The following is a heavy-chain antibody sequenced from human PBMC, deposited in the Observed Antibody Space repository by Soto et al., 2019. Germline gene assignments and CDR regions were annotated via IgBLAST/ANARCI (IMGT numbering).Heavy chain of an antibody. J-gene: IGHJ4*02. CDR1: GYSFTSYW. CDR2: IYPGDSDT. V-gene: IGHV5-51*01. D-gene: IGHD4-17*01. Sequence: EVQLVQSGAEVKKPGESLKISCKGSGYSFTSYWIGWVRQMPGKGLEWMGIIYPGDSDTRYSPSFQGQVTISADKSISTAYLQWSSLKASDTAMYYCARQAEGSYGDYGSGPTHHIDYWGQGTLVTVSS. CDR3: ARQAEGSYGDYGSGPTHHIDY.